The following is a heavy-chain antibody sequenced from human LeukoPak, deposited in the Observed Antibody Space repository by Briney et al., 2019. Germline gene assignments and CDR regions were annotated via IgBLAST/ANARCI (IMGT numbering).Heavy chain of an antibody. CDR3: ARDRGGFGYSYGQNWFDP. CDR2: IYSGGST. D-gene: IGHD5-18*01. CDR1: GFTVSSNY. Sequence: GRSLRLSCAASGFTVSSNYMSWVRQAPGKGLEWVSVIYSGGSTYYADSVKGRFTISRDNSKNTLYLQMNSLRAEDTAVYYCARDRGGFGYSYGQNWFDPWGQGTLVTVSS. V-gene: IGHV3-66*01. J-gene: IGHJ5*02.